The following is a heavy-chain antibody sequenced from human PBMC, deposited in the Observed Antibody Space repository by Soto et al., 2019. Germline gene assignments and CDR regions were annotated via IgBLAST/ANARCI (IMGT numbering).Heavy chain of an antibody. CDR3: ARNDYDYVWESPGGDAFDI. J-gene: IGHJ3*02. Sequence: SETLSLTCTVSGGSISSGDYYWNWTRQPPGKGLEWIGFIYNSGSTYYNPSLKSRVTISVDTSKNQFSLKLTSVTAADTAVYYCARNDYDYVWESPGGDAFDIWGQGTLVTVSS. CDR2: IYNSGST. D-gene: IGHD3-16*01. CDR1: GGSISSGDYY. V-gene: IGHV4-30-4*01.